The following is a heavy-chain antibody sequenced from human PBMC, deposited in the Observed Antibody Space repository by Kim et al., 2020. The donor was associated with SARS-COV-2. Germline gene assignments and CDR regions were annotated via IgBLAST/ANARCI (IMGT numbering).Heavy chain of an antibody. D-gene: IGHD5-18*01. Sequence: GGSLRLSCAASGFTFSSYAMHWVRQAPGKGLEWVAVISYDGSNKYYADSVKGRFTISRDNSKNTLYLQMNSLRAEDTAVYYCAREGVEDTAMVTIGHAF. CDR3: AREGVEDTAMVTIGHAF. CDR1: GFTFSSYA. CDR2: ISYDGSNK. J-gene: IGHJ3*01. V-gene: IGHV3-30*04.